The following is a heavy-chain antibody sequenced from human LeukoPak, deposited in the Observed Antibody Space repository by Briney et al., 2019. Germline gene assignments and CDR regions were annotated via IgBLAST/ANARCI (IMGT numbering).Heavy chain of an antibody. V-gene: IGHV3-74*01. D-gene: IGHD3-22*01. CDR1: GFNLRNYG. CDR2: INSDGSST. J-gene: IGHJ3*02. CDR3: AREATMIVVDDDAFDI. Sequence: GGSLRLPCAVSGFNLRNYGMSWVRQAPGKGLVWVSRINSDGSSTSYADSVKGRFTISRDNAKNTLYLQMNSLRAEDTAVYYCAREATMIVVDDDAFDIWGQGTMVTVSS.